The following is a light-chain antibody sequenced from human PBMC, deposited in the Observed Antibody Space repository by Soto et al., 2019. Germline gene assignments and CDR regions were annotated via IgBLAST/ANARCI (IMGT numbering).Light chain of an antibody. CDR1: SSNIGSNT. V-gene: IGLV1-44*01. J-gene: IGLJ2*01. CDR3: AAWDDCLNGVV. CDR2: SNN. Sequence: QSVLTQPPSASGTPGQRVTISCSGSSSNIGSNTVNWYQQLPGTAPKLLIYSNNQRPSGVPDRSSGSKSGPSASLAISGLQSEDEADYYCAAWDDCLNGVVFGGGTKVTV.